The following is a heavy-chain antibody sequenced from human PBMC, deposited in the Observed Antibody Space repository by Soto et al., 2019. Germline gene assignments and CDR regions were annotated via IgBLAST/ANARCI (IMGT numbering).Heavy chain of an antibody. D-gene: IGHD4-17*01. V-gene: IGHV1-46*01. Sequence: QVQLVQSGAEGKKPGASVKVSCKASGYTFTSYYMHWVRQAPGQGLEWMGIINPSGGSTSYAQKFQGRVTMTRDTSTSTVYMELSSLRSEDTAVYYCASTTVTTLRYWYFDLWGRGTLVTVSS. J-gene: IGHJ2*01. CDR3: ASTTVTTLRYWYFDL. CDR1: GYTFTSYY. CDR2: INPSGGST.